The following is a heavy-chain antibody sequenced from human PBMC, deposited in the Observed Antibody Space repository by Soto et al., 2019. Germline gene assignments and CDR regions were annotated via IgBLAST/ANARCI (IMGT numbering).Heavy chain of an antibody. Sequence: GESLKISCKASGNSFNTYWIGWVRQLPGKGLEWMGIIYPVDSDTRYSPSFQGQVTISADKSFTTVYLQWNSLKASDTAVYYCAMPGSYDSSGFFNYDYWSQGTLVTVSS. CDR1: GNSFNTYW. J-gene: IGHJ4*02. V-gene: IGHV5-51*01. CDR3: AMPGSYDSSGFFNYDY. CDR2: IYPVDSDT. D-gene: IGHD3-22*01.